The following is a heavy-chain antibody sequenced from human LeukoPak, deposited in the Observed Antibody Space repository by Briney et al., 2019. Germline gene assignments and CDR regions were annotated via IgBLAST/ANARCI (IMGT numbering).Heavy chain of an antibody. CDR2: IYYSGST. J-gene: IGHJ6*03. CDR3: AAYDFWSGVYYYYYYYMDV. V-gene: IGHV4-39*01. Sequence: SETLSLTCTVPGGSISSSSYYWGWIRQPPGKGLEWIGRIYYSGSTYYNPSLKSRVTISVDRCKSQFSLKVGSVTAADTAVYYCAAYDFWSGVYYYYYYYMDVWGKGTTVTVSS. D-gene: IGHD3-3*01. CDR1: GGSISSSSYY.